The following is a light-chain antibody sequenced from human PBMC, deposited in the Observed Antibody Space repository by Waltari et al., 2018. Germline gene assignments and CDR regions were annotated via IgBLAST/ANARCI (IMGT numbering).Light chain of an antibody. Sequence: SYELTQPPSVSVSPGQTASIPRSGDKLGDKYACWYQQKPGQSPVVVIYQDSKRPSGIPERFSGSNSGNTATLTISGTQAMDEADYYCQAWDSSTVVFGGGTKLTVL. V-gene: IGLV3-1*01. J-gene: IGLJ2*01. CDR2: QDS. CDR1: KLGDKY. CDR3: QAWDSSTVV.